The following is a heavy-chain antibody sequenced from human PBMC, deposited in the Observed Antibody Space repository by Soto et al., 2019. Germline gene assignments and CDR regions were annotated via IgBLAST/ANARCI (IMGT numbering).Heavy chain of an antibody. CDR2: IWYDGSVK. J-gene: IGHJ4*02. Sequence: GGSLRLSCAASGFTFGTYGMHWVRQAPGKGLEWVAGIWYDGSVKTYADSVKGRFSISRDNSQNTVYLQMNTLRAGDTAVYYCARADCGGQCPCDYWGQGTLVTVSS. CDR1: GFTFGTYG. V-gene: IGHV3-33*01. CDR3: ARADCGGQCPCDY. D-gene: IGHD2-21*01.